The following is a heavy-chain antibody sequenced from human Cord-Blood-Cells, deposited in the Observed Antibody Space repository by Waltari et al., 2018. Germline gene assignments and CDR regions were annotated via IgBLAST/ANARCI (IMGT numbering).Heavy chain of an antibody. V-gene: IGHV4-34*01. CDR3: AAASYCSGGICYSDAFDI. CDR1: GGSFSGYY. Sequence: QVQLQQWGAGLLKPSETLSLTCAVYGGSFSGYYWSWIRQPPGKGLAWIGEINHSGSTNYNPSLKSRVTISVDTSKNQFSLKLSSVTAADTAVYYCAAASYCSGGICYSDAFDIWGQGTMVTVSS. J-gene: IGHJ3*02. D-gene: IGHD2-15*01. CDR2: INHSGST.